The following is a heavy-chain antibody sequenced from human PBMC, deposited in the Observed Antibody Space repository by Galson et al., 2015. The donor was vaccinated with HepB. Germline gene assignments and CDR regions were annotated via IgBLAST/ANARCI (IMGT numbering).Heavy chain of an antibody. CDR3: ARRVYYDSSGYFAFDN. Sequence: QSGAEVKKPGESLKISCKGSGYSFTSYWIGWVRQMPGKGLEWMGIIYPGDSDTRYSPSFQGQVTISADKSISTAYLQWSSLKASDTAMDYCARRVYYDSSGYFAFDNWGQGTMVTVSS. CDR1: GYSFTSYW. J-gene: IGHJ3*02. D-gene: IGHD3-22*01. V-gene: IGHV5-51*01. CDR2: IYPGDSDT.